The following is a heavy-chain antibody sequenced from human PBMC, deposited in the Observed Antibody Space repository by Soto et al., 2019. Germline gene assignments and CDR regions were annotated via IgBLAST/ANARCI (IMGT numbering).Heavy chain of an antibody. J-gene: IGHJ4*02. D-gene: IGHD2-15*01. CDR3: ARDLAYCASGSCYAKWGS. CDR1: GGTITSDDYH. Sequence: LSLTCTVSGGTITSDDYHWTWIRQPPGKGLEWIGFIYYSGTYYNPSLRGRVTISVDTSKNEFSLKLSSVTAADTAVYYCARDLAYCASGSCYAKWGSWGQGTLVTVSS. CDR2: IYYSGT. V-gene: IGHV4-30-4*01.